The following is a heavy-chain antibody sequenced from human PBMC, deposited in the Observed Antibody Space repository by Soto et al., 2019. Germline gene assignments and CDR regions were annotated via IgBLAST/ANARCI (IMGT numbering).Heavy chain of an antibody. CDR3: ARGSLYYGSGVTTDFDY. D-gene: IGHD3-10*01. Sequence: GASVKVSCKASGYAFTSYAMHWVRQAPGQRLEWMGWINAGNGNTKYSQKFQGRVTITRDTSASTAYMELSSLRSEDTAVYYCARGSLYYGSGVTTDFDYWGQGTLVTVSS. CDR1: GYAFTSYA. CDR2: INAGNGNT. J-gene: IGHJ4*02. V-gene: IGHV1-3*01.